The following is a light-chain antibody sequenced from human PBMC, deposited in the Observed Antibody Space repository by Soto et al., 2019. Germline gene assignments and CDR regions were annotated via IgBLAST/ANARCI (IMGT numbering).Light chain of an antibody. Sequence: EIVLTQSPTTLSVSPGERATLSCRASQSVSSYLAWYQQKPGQAHRLLIYDASNRATGIPARFSGSGSGTQFTLTISSLQSEDSAVYYCQQYHKWPPITFGQGTRLEI. CDR3: QQYHKWPPIT. CDR1: QSVSSY. J-gene: IGKJ5*01. V-gene: IGKV3D-15*01. CDR2: DAS.